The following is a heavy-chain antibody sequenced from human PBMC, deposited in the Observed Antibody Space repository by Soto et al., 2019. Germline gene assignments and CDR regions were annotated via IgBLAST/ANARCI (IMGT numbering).Heavy chain of an antibody. CDR1: GGSISSSSYY. D-gene: IGHD4-4*01. CDR2: IYYSGST. CDR3: AGLTTVGWGYYYGMDV. J-gene: IGHJ6*02. V-gene: IGHV4-39*01. Sequence: SETLSLTCTVSGGSISSSSYYWGWIRQPPGKGLEWIGSIYYSGSTYYNPSLKSRVTISVDTSKNQFSLKLGSVTAADTAVYYCAGLTTVGWGYYYGMDVWGQGTTVTVSS.